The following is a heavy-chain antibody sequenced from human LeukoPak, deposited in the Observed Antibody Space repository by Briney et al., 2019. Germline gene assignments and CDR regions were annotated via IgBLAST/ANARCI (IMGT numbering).Heavy chain of an antibody. CDR3: AKSGIAAAGTKRGYFDY. D-gene: IGHD6-13*01. CDR1: GFTFSSYA. Sequence: GRSLRLSCAASGFTFSSYAMHWVRNPPGKGLGWVGVISYDGSNKYSADSVKGRFTISRDNSKNTLYLQMNSLRAEDTAVYYCAKSGIAAAGTKRGYFDYWGQGTLVTVSS. J-gene: IGHJ4*02. CDR2: ISYDGSNK. V-gene: IGHV3-30*18.